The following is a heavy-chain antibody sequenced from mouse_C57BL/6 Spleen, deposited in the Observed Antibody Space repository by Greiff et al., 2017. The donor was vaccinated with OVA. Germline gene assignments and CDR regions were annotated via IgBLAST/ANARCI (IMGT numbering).Heavy chain of an antibody. Sequence: VHLVESGAELVRPGASVTLSCKASGYTFTDYEMHWVKQTPVHGLEWIGAIDPETGGTAYNQKFKGKAILTADKSSSTAYMERRSLTSEDSAVYYCTIYYDYDEGYAMDYWGQGTSVTVSS. J-gene: IGHJ4*01. D-gene: IGHD2-4*01. CDR2: IDPETGGT. CDR1: GYTFTDYE. CDR3: TIYYDYDEGYAMDY. V-gene: IGHV1-15*01.